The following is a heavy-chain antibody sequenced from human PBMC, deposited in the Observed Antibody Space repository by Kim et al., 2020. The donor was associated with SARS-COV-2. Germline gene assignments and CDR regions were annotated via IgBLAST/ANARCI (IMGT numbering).Heavy chain of an antibody. V-gene: IGHV3-48*04. D-gene: IGHD2-15*01. CDR1: GFTFTTKS. CDR3: AREGYYSGLDY. CDR2: ISTTGAIK. Sequence: GGSLRLSCAASGFTFTTKSMMWVRQAPGKGLEWISYISTTGAIKTYGDSVTGRFTISRDTVQNSLYLQMNSLRGEDTAVYYCAREGYYSGLDYWGQGILV. J-gene: IGHJ4*02.